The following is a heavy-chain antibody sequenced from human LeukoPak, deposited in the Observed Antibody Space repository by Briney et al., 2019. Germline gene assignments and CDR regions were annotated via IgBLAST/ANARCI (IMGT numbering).Heavy chain of an antibody. CDR2: IYYSGST. J-gene: IGHJ5*02. V-gene: IGHV4-30-4*01. D-gene: IGHD4-17*01. Sequence: SQTLSLTCTVSGGSISSGDYYWSWLRQPPGKGLEWFGYIYYSGSTYYNPSLKSRVTISIQTSKNQFSLKLTSVTAADTAVYYCAGDYGDLLTGIRFDTWGQGTLVTVSS. CDR3: AGDYGDLLTGIRFDT. CDR1: GGSISSGDYY.